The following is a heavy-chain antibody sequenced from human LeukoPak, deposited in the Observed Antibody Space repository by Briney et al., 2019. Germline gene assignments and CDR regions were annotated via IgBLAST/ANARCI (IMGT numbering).Heavy chain of an antibody. CDR2: INREGSIT. D-gene: IGHD6-19*01. V-gene: IGHV3-74*01. CDR1: GYSFSNYW. CDR3: AREEIEVAGLQY. J-gene: IGHJ4*02. Sequence: QPGGSLRLSCAASGYSFSNYWMYWVRQAPGKRLVWIPRINREGSITTYADSVKGRFTISRDNAKNTLYLQMISLRSEDAAVYYCAREEIEVAGLQYWGQETLVTVSS.